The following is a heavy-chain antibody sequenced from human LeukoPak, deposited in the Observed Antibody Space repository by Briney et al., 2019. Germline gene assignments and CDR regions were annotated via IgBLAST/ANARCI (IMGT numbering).Heavy chain of an antibody. CDR1: GGSISSYY. Sequence: SETLSLTCTVSGGSISSYYWSWIRQPAGKGLEWIGRIYTSGSTNYNPSLKSRVTMSVDTSKNQFSLKLSSVTAADTAVYYCAREVFGAVRGVIPNYYYYMDVWGKGTTVTVSS. D-gene: IGHD3-10*01. CDR2: IYTSGST. J-gene: IGHJ6*03. V-gene: IGHV4-4*07. CDR3: AREVFGAVRGVIPNYYYYMDV.